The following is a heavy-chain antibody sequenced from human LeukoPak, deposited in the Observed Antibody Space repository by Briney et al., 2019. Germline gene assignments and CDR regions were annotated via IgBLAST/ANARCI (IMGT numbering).Heavy chain of an antibody. CDR2: INPNSGGT. CDR3: ARVNGGGSDAFDI. V-gene: IGHV1-2*02. CDR1: GYTFTGYY. Sequence: ASVKVSCKASGYTFTGYYMHWVRQAPGQGLEWMGWINPNSGGTNYAQKFQGRVTMTRDTSISTAYMELSRLRSDDTAVYYCARVNGGGSDAFDIWGQGTMVTVSS. J-gene: IGHJ3*02. D-gene: IGHD2-15*01.